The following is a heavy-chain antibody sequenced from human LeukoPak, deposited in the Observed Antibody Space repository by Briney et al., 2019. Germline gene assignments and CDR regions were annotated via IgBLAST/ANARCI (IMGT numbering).Heavy chain of an antibody. V-gene: IGHV3-48*03. D-gene: IGHD3-3*01. CDR3: ARDFWSGPYYYGMDV. Sequence: PGGSLRLSCAASGFTFSSYEMNWVRQAPGKGLEWVSYISSSGSTIYYADSVKGRFTISRDNAKNSLYLQMNSLRAEDTAVYYCARDFWSGPYYYGMDVWGQGTTVTVSS. J-gene: IGHJ6*02. CDR1: GFTFSSYE. CDR2: ISSSGSTI.